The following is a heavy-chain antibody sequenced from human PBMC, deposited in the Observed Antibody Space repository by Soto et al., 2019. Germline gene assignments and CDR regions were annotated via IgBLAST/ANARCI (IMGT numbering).Heavy chain of an antibody. CDR1: GYSFTSYW. Sequence: GESLKISCKGSGYSFTSYWIGWVRQMPGKGLEWMGIIYPGDSDTRYSPSFQGQVTISADKSISTAYLQWSSLKASDTAMYYCARINDYGDSYWSVDNDYWAREPWSPSPQ. J-gene: IGHJ4*02. CDR3: ARINDYGDSYWSVDNDY. D-gene: IGHD4-17*01. V-gene: IGHV5-51*01. CDR2: IYPGDSDT.